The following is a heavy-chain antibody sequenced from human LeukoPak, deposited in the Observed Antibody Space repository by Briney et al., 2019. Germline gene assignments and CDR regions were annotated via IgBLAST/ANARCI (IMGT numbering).Heavy chain of an antibody. CDR3: AIPPTGTIAASGTGAH. CDR2: IDSTGSSR. V-gene: IGHV3-23*01. CDR1: GSTFSNYA. D-gene: IGHD6-13*01. Sequence: TGGSLRLSCAASGSTFSNYAMSWVRQAPGKGLEWVSAIDSTGSSRYYADSVKGRFTFSRDNSKNTLSLQMNSLRVEDTAVYYCAIPPTGTIAASGTGAHWGQGTLVTVSS. J-gene: IGHJ4*02.